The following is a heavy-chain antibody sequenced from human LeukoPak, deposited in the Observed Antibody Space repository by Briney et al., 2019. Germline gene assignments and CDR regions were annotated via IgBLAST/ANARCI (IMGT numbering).Heavy chain of an antibody. Sequence: GGSLRLSCAASGFTFSSYGMHWVRQAPGKGLEWVAFIRYDGSNKYYADSVKGRFTISRDNSKNTLYLQMNSLRAEGTAVYYCAKGVGFGNYYFDYWGQGTLVTVSS. CDR1: GFTFSSYG. V-gene: IGHV3-30*02. CDR3: AKGVGFGNYYFDY. D-gene: IGHD3-16*01. CDR2: IRYDGSNK. J-gene: IGHJ4*02.